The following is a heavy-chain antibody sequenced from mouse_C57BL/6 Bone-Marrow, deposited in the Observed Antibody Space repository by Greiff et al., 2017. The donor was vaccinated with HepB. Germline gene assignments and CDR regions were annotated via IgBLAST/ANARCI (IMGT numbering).Heavy chain of an antibody. CDR1: GFTFSSYA. J-gene: IGHJ1*03. V-gene: IGHV5-4*01. D-gene: IGHD2-5*01. Sequence: EVQRVESWGGLVQPGGSLKLSCAASGFTFSSYAMSWVRPTPEKRLEWVATISDGGSYTYYPDNVKGRFTIARDNAKNNLYLQMSHLKSEDTAMYYCARGGPTIVTTWYFDVWGTGTTVTGSS. CDR2: ISDGGSYT. CDR3: ARGGPTIVTTWYFDV.